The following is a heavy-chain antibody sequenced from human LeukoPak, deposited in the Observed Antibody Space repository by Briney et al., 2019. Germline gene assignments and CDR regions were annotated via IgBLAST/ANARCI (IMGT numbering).Heavy chain of an antibody. V-gene: IGHV4-59*01. CDR3: ASTSSGWYGTLDY. D-gene: IGHD6-19*01. CDR1: GGSISSYY. CDR2: IYYSGST. J-gene: IGHJ4*02. Sequence: PSETLSLTCTVSGGSISSYYWSWIRQPPGKGLEWIGYIYYSGSTNYNPSLKSRVTISVDTSKNQFSLKLSSVTGADTAVYYCASTSSGWYGTLDYWGQGTLVTVSS.